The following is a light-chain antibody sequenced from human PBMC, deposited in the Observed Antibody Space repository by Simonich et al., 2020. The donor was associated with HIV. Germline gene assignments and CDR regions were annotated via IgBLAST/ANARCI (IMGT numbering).Light chain of an antibody. V-gene: IGKV4-1*01. CDR3: QQYYSTPLT. J-gene: IGKJ4*01. CDR1: QSVLYRSTNKNY. Sequence: DIVMTQSPDSLAVSLGERATINCKSSQSVLYRSTNKNYLAWYQQQPGQPPKLLIYWASTRESGVPDRFSGSGSGTDFTLTISSLQAEDAAVYYCQQYYSTPLTFGGGTKVEIK. CDR2: WAS.